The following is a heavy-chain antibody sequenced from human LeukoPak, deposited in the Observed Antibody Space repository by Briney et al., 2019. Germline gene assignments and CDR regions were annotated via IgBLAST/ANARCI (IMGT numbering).Heavy chain of an antibody. Sequence: GGSLRLSCAASGFTFSDYYMSWIRQAPGRGLEWVSYICDSGRTIYYADSVKGRFTISRDNAKNSVYLQMNNLRAEDTAVYYCAPQTMILVLGGQGTLVTVSS. CDR2: ICDSGRTI. J-gene: IGHJ4*02. V-gene: IGHV3-11*01. CDR1: GFTFSDYY. CDR3: APQTMILVL. D-gene: IGHD3-22*01.